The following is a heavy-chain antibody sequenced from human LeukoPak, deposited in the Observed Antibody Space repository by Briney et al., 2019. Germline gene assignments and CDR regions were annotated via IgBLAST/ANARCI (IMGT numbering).Heavy chain of an antibody. CDR1: GFTFSSYA. CDR3: ASLDDYGDY. CDR2: ISYDGSNK. V-gene: IGHV3-30-3*01. J-gene: IGHJ4*02. Sequence: GGSLRLSCAASGFTFSSYAMHWVRQAQGKGLEWVAVISYDGSNKYYADSVKGRFTISRDNSKNTLYLQMNSLRAEDTAVYYCASLDDYGDYWGQGTLVTVST.